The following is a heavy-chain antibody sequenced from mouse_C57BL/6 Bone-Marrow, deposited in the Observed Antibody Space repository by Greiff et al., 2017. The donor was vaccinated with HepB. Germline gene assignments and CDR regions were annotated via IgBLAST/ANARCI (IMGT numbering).Heavy chain of an antibody. J-gene: IGHJ1*03. CDR1: GFSLTSYG. V-gene: IGHV2-2*01. CDR3: ARMDYYGSRGYWYFDV. Sequence: VKLMESGPGLVQPSQSLSITCTVSGFSLTSYGVHWVRQSPGKGLEWLGVIWSGGSTDYNAAFISRLSISKDNSKSQVFFKMNSLQADDTAIYYCARMDYYGSRGYWYFDVWGTGTTVTVSS. CDR2: IWSGGST. D-gene: IGHD1-1*01.